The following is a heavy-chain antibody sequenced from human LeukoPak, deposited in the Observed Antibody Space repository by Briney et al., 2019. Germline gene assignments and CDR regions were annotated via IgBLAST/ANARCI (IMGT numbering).Heavy chain of an antibody. Sequence: PGGSPRPSCAASGFTFSSYAMSWVRQAPGKGLEWVSAISGSGGSTYYADSVKGRFTISRDNSKNTLYLQMNSLRAEDTAVYYCAKDRNSYGYNWGQGTLVTVSS. V-gene: IGHV3-23*01. J-gene: IGHJ4*02. D-gene: IGHD5-18*01. CDR2: ISGSGGST. CDR3: AKDRNSYGYN. CDR1: GFTFSSYA.